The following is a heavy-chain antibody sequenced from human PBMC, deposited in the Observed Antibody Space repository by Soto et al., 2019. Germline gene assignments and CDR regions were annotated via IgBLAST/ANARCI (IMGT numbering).Heavy chain of an antibody. CDR1: GFTFSSYS. D-gene: IGHD3-3*01. J-gene: IGHJ4*02. CDR3: ARAAPTYYDFWSGYYPDY. CDR2: ISSSSSTI. V-gene: IGHV3-48*02. Sequence: GGSLRLSCAASGFTFSSYSMNWVRQAPGKGLEWVSYISSSSSTIYYADSVKGRFTISRDNAKNSLYLQMNGLRDEDTAVYYCARAAPTYYDFWSGYYPDYWGQGTLVTVSS.